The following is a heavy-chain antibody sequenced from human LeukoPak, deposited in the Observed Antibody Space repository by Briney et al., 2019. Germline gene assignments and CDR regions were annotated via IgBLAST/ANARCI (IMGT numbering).Heavy chain of an antibody. Sequence: GGSLRLSCAASGFTFSSYSMNWVRQAPGKGLEWVSSISSSSSYIYYADSVKGRFTISRDNAKNSLYLQMNSLRAEDTAVYYCAKTRSSSRNGVDYWGQGTLVTVSS. J-gene: IGHJ4*02. CDR2: ISSSSSYI. D-gene: IGHD2-2*01. CDR1: GFTFSSYS. V-gene: IGHV3-21*01. CDR3: AKTRSSSRNGVDY.